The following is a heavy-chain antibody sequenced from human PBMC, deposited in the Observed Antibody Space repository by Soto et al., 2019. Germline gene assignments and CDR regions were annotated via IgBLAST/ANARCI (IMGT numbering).Heavy chain of an antibody. CDR1: GFTFSSYG. Sequence: QVQLVESGGGVVQPGRSLRLSCAASGFTFSSYGMHWVRQAPGKGLEWVAVISYDGSNKYYADSVKGRFTISRDNSKNTLYRQMNSLRAEDTAVYYCAKADSTTVTTTPDYWGQGTLVTVSS. J-gene: IGHJ4*02. CDR3: AKADSTTVTTTPDY. V-gene: IGHV3-30*18. D-gene: IGHD4-17*01. CDR2: ISYDGSNK.